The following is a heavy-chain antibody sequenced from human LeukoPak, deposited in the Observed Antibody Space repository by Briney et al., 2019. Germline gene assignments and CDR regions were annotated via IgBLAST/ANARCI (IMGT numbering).Heavy chain of an antibody. V-gene: IGHV3-11*01. D-gene: IGHD3-10*01. CDR2: ISGNDPTI. CDR3: AKDKVFGGELDY. J-gene: IGHJ4*02. Sequence: GGPLRLSCAASGFTFSDYYLSWIRQAPGKGLEWVSYISGNDPTIYYADSVKGRFTISRDNAKNSLYLQMNSLRAEDTALYYCAKDKVFGGELDYWGQGTLVTVSS. CDR1: GFTFSDYY.